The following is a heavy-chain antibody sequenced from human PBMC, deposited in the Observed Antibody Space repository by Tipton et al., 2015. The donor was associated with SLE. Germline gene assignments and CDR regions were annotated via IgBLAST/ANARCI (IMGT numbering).Heavy chain of an antibody. Sequence: SLRLSCAASGFIFSIYGIHWVRQAPGKGLEWVTFIRYDGSDKYYADSVKGRFTISRDNSKNTVYLQMNSLRPEDTAVYYCTRDRGDGGYDWGQVTLVTASS. CDR1: GFIFSIYG. V-gene: IGHV3-30*02. D-gene: IGHD2-15*01. CDR2: IRYDGSDK. CDR3: TRDRGDGGYD. J-gene: IGHJ4*02.